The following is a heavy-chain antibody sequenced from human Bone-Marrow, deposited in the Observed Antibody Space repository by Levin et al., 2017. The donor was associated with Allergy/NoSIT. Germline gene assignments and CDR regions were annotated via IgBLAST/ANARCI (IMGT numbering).Heavy chain of an antibody. CDR1: GFTFSSYW. CDR2: IKQDGSEK. J-gene: IGHJ3*02. D-gene: IGHD2-21*01. V-gene: IGHV3-7*01. Sequence: GGSLRLSCAASGFTFSSYWMSWVRQAPGKGLEWVANIKQDGSEKYYVDSVKGRFTISRDNAKNSLYLQMNSLRAEDTAVYYCARDRRHIVVVIAIIEPDAFDIWGQGTMVTVSS. CDR3: ARDRRHIVVVIAIIEPDAFDI.